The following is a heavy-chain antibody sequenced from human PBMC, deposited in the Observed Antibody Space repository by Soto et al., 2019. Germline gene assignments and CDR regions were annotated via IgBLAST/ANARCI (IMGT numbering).Heavy chain of an antibody. J-gene: IGHJ3*02. V-gene: IGHV4-59*12. CDR1: GGSISSYY. Sequence: PSETLSLTCTVSGGSISSYYWSWIRQPPGKGLEWIGYIYYSGSTNYNPSLKSRVTISVDRSKNQFSLKLSSVTAADTAVYYCARDGSVGSSGWGTDAFDIWGQGTMVTVSS. D-gene: IGHD6-19*01. CDR2: IYYSGST. CDR3: ARDGSVGSSGWGTDAFDI.